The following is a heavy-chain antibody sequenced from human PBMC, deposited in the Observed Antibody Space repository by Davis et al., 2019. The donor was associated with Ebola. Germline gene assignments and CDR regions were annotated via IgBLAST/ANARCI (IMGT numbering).Heavy chain of an antibody. J-gene: IGHJ4*02. V-gene: IGHV3-74*01. Sequence: HTGGSLRLSCAASGFTFSSHWMHWVRQVPGKGLVWVSRINGDGSRTTYADSVKGRFTISRDNTKNTLYLQMNSLRAEDTAVYYCVRGSIEGATTFDYWGQGTLVTVSS. CDR2: INGDGSRT. D-gene: IGHD1-26*01. CDR3: VRGSIEGATTFDY. CDR1: GFTFSSHW.